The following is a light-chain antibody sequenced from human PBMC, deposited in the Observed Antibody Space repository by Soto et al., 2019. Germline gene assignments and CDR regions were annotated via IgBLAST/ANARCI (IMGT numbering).Light chain of an antibody. CDR1: QSVSSN. J-gene: IGKJ5*01. Sequence: EIVLTQSPATLSVSPGERATLSCRASQSVSSNLAWYQQKPGQAPRLFIYGASTRATGIPARFSGSGSGTELTLTISSLQSEDFAVYYCQQYNNWPAITFGQGTRLEI. CDR2: GAS. V-gene: IGKV3D-15*01. CDR3: QQYNNWPAIT.